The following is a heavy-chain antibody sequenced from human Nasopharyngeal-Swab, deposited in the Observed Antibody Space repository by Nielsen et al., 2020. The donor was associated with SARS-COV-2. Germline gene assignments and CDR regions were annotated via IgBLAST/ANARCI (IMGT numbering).Heavy chain of an antibody. V-gene: IGHV3-49*01. J-gene: IGHJ3*02. CDR3: ARSVGSFYDQGAFDI. Sequence: GGSLRLSCTTSGFTFGDYAMSWFRQAPGKGLEWVGFIRSKTYGGAPEYAASVKGRFTISRDGAESIAYLQMNSLETEDTGVYYCARSVGSFYDQGAFDIWGQGTMVTVSS. D-gene: IGHD1-26*01. CDR1: GFTFGDYA. CDR2: IRSKTYGGAP.